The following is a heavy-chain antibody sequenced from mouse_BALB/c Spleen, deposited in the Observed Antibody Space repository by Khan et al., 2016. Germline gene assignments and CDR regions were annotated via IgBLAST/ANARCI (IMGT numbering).Heavy chain of an antibody. J-gene: IGHJ4*01. Sequence: VQLQESGAELVRPGASVTLSCKASGYTFIDYEMHWVKQTPVHGLEWIGAIDPETGGTAYNQKFKGKATLTADKSSSTAYMELRSLTSEDSAVYYCTRGGYGNYYAMDYWGQGTSVTVSS. CDR3: TRGGYGNYYAMDY. CDR2: IDPETGGT. CDR1: GYTFIDYE. D-gene: IGHD2-1*01. V-gene: IGHV1-15*01.